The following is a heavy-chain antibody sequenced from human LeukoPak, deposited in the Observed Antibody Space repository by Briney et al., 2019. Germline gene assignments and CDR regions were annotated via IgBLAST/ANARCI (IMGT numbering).Heavy chain of an antibody. CDR1: GFTFSSYS. V-gene: IGHV3-21*01. CDR3: AKAPPSGYYCDY. Sequence: GGSLRLSCAASGFTFSSYSMNWVRQAPGKGLEWVSSISSSSSYIYYADSVRGRFTISRDNAKNSLYLQMNSLRAEDTAVYYCAKAPPSGYYCDYWGQGTLVTVSS. CDR2: ISSSSSYI. J-gene: IGHJ4*02. D-gene: IGHD3-22*01.